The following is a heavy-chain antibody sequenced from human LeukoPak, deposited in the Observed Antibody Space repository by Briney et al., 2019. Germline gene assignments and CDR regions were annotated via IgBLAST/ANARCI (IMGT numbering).Heavy chain of an antibody. J-gene: IGHJ4*02. CDR2: IKQDGSEK. D-gene: IGHD1-26*01. V-gene: IGHV3-7*03. CDR3: ARISAGATPTLDY. CDR1: GFTFNSYW. Sequence: GGSLRLSCAASGFTFNSYWMSWVRQAPGRGLEWVANIKQDGSEKYYVDSVRGRFTISRDNAKNSLYLQMNSLRAEDTAVYYCARISAGATPTLDYWGQGTLVTVSS.